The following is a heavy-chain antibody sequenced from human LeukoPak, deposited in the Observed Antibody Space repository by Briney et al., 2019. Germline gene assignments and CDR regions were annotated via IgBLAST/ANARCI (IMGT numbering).Heavy chain of an antibody. J-gene: IGHJ4*02. CDR1: GFTFSDSA. V-gene: IGHV3-23*01. CDR3: ARRSPNYYFDY. Sequence: GGSLRLSCAASGFTFSDSAMDWVRQAPGKGLEWVSLISHSGANTFYADSVKGRFSVSRDNSKNSLYLQMNSLRAEDTAVYYCARRSPNYYFDYWGQGTPVTVSS. CDR2: ISHSGANT.